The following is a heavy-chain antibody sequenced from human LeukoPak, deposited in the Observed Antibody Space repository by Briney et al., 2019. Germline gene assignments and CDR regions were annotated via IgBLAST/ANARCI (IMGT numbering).Heavy chain of an antibody. CDR3: ARRYSSGWYDAFDI. Sequence: ASVKVSCKASGYTFTFYYMHWVRQAPGQGLEWMGWINPNSGDTNYAQKFQGRVTMTRDTSISTAYMELSRLRSDDTAVYYCARRYSSGWYDAFDIWGQGTMVTVSS. D-gene: IGHD6-19*01. CDR2: INPNSGDT. CDR1: GYTFTFYY. V-gene: IGHV1-2*02. J-gene: IGHJ3*02.